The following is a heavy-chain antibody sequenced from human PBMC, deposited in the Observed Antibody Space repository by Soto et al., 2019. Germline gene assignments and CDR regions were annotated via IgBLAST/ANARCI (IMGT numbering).Heavy chain of an antibody. J-gene: IGHJ5*02. CDR2: IIPIFGTA. CDR3: ARYCSGGSCYSGYWFDP. CDR1: GGTFSSYA. D-gene: IGHD2-15*01. Sequence: QVQRVQSGAEVKKPGSSVKVSCKASGGTFSSYAISWVRQAPGQGLEWMGGIIPIFGTANYAQKFQGRVTITADKSTSTAYMELSSLRSEDTAVYYCARYCSGGSCYSGYWFDPWGQGTLVTVSS. V-gene: IGHV1-69*06.